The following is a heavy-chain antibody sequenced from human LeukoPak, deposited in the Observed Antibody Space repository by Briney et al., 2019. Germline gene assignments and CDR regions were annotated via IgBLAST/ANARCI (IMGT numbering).Heavy chain of an antibody. J-gene: IGHJ5*02. CDR2: INPNSGGT. CDR1: GYTFTGYY. V-gene: IGHV1-2*02. D-gene: IGHD2-15*01. Sequence: ASVKVSCKASGYTFTGYYMHWVRQAPGQGLEWMGWINPNSGGTNHAQKFQGRVTITADESTSTAYMELSSLRSEDTAVYYCARYIPGYCSGGSCYGNWFDPWGQGTLVTVSS. CDR3: ARYIPGYCSGGSCYGNWFDP.